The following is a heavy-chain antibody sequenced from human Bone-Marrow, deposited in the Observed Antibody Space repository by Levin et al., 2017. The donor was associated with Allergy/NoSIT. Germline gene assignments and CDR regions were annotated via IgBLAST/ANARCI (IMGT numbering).Heavy chain of an antibody. J-gene: IGHJ6*02. CDR2: IYYGGGA. CDR3: ARDRNFYSASGRRDSGMDV. Sequence: SETLSLTCTVSGGSMRSVYWTWIRQSPGKGLEWIGNIYYGGGANYNPSLRGRVAFSLDTPESQFSLRLTSLTAADTAVYYCARDRNFYSASGRRDSGMDVWGQGTSVTVSS. V-gene: IGHV4-59*03. D-gene: IGHD3-9*01. CDR1: GGSMRSVY.